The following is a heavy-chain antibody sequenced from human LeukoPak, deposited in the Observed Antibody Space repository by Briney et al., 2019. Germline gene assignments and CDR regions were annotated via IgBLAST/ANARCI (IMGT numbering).Heavy chain of an antibody. CDR2: IIPILGIA. Sequence: SVKVSCKASGGTFSSYAISWVRQAPGQGLAWMGRIIPILGIANYAQKFQGRVTITADKSTSTAYMELSSLRSEDTAVYYCARATTVTPVGYFDYWGQGTLVTVSS. V-gene: IGHV1-69*04. D-gene: IGHD4-11*01. J-gene: IGHJ4*02. CDR3: ARATTVTPVGYFDY. CDR1: GGTFSSYA.